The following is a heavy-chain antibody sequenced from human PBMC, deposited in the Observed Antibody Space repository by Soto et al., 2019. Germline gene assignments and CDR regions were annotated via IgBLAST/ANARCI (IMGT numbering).Heavy chain of an antibody. J-gene: IGHJ4*02. D-gene: IGHD2-21*02. V-gene: IGHV1-46*01. Sequence: GASVKVSCKASGYTFTSYYMHWVRQAPGQGLELMGIINPSGGSTSYAQKFQGRVTMTRDTSTSTVYMELSSLRSEDTAVYYCARDKGALSYCGGDCYPTHFDYWGQGTLVTVSS. CDR3: ARDKGALSYCGGDCYPTHFDY. CDR2: INPSGGST. CDR1: GYTFTSYY.